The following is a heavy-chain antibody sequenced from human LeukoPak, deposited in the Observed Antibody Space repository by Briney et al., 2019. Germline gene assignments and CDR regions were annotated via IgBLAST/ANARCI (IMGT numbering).Heavy chain of an antibody. CDR1: GYSFTSYW. CDR2: IYPGDSAT. D-gene: IGHD3-9*01. V-gene: IGHV5-51*01. J-gene: IGHJ4*02. Sequence: GESLKISCKGSGYSFTSYWIGWVRQMPGKGLDWIGIIYPGDSATRYSPSFQGQVTISADKSISTAYLQWSSLKASDTAMYYCARQTSYDMVDYWGQGTLVTVSS. CDR3: ARQTSYDMVDY.